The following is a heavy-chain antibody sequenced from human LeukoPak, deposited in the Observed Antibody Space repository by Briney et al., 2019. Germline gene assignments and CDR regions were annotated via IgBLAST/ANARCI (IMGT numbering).Heavy chain of an antibody. CDR2: INPNSGGT. CDR3: ARDPGTIFGAPGYMDV. V-gene: IGHV1-2*02. D-gene: IGHD3-3*01. J-gene: IGHJ6*03. Sequence: ASVKVSCKASGYTFTDYYMHWVRQAPGQGLEWMGWINPNSGGTNYAQKFQGRVTMTRDTSISTAYMELSRLRSDDTAVYYCARDPGTIFGAPGYMDVWGKGTTVTVSS. CDR1: GYTFTDYY.